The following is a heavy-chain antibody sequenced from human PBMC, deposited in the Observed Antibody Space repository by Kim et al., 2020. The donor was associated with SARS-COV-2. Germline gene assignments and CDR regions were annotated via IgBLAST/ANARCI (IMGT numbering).Heavy chain of an antibody. Sequence: GGSLRLSCAASGFTFSSYGMHWVRQAPGKGPEWVAVIWYDGSNKYYADSVKGRFTISRDNSKNTLYLQMNSLRAEDTAVYYCARGYKPLYCSSTSCYVVYYYGMDVWGQGTTVTVSS. J-gene: IGHJ6*02. D-gene: IGHD2-2*01. CDR1: GFTFSSYG. CDR3: ARGYKPLYCSSTSCYVVYYYGMDV. CDR2: IWYDGSNK. V-gene: IGHV3-33*01.